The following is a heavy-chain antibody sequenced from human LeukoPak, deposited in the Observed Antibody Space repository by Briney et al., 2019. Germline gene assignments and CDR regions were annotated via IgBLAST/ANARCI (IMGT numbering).Heavy chain of an antibody. CDR3: ARPGVSSSGDY. CDR1: GGSISSYY. J-gene: IGHJ4*02. D-gene: IGHD6-6*01. Sequence: SETLSLTCTVSGGSISSYYWSWIRQPPGKGLEWIGYIYYSGSTNYNPSLKSRVTISVDTSKNQFSLKLSSVTAADTAVYYCARPGVSSSGDYWGQGTLVTVSS. CDR2: IYYSGST. V-gene: IGHV4-59*08.